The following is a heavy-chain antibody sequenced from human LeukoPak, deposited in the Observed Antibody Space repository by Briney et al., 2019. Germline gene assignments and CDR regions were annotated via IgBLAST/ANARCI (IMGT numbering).Heavy chain of an antibody. CDR2: INHSGST. Sequence: PSETLSLTCAVYGGXFSGYYCSWIRQPPGKGLEWIGEINHSGSTNYNPSLKSRVTISVDTSKNQFSLKLSSVTAADTAVYYCARGIVGATYFDYWGQGTLVTVSS. J-gene: IGHJ4*02. CDR3: ARGIVGATYFDY. CDR1: GGXFSGYY. V-gene: IGHV4-34*01. D-gene: IGHD1-26*01.